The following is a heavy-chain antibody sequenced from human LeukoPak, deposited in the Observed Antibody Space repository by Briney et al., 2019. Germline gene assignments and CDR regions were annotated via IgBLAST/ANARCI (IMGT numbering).Heavy chain of an antibody. CDR3: ATSPYGSGSYTDY. CDR1: GGSFSGYY. J-gene: IGHJ4*02. D-gene: IGHD3-10*01. CDR2: INHSGRT. Sequence: SETLSLTCAVYGGSFSGYYWSWIRQPPGKGVEGIGEINHSGRTNYNPSLTSRGTISVDTSKNQLSLKLSSVTAADTAVYYCATSPYGSGSYTDYWGQGTLVTVSS. V-gene: IGHV4-34*01.